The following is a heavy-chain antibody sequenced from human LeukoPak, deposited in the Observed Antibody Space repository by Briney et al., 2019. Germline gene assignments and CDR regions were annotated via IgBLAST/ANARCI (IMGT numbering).Heavy chain of an antibody. CDR1: GFTFSSYS. CDR2: ISSSSSTI. V-gene: IGHV3-48*04. D-gene: IGHD1-1*01. Sequence: GGSLRLSCAASGFTFSSYSMNWVRQARGEGLEWVSYISSSSSTIYHADSVKGRFTISRDNAKNSLYLQMYSLRGEDTAVYYCARDHNGWFDPWGQGTLVTVSS. J-gene: IGHJ5*02. CDR3: ARDHNGWFDP.